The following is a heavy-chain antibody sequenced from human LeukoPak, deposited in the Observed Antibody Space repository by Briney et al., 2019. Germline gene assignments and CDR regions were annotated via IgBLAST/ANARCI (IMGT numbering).Heavy chain of an antibody. D-gene: IGHD1-26*01. J-gene: IGHJ4*02. Sequence: ASVKVSCKASGYTFTDYYMHWVRQAPGQALEWMGWINPNSGGTNYAQKFQGRVTMTRDTSVSTAYMELNRLTSDDTAVYFCARGDQYGTFYSWGQGTLVTVPS. CDR1: GYTFTDYY. CDR3: ARGDQYGTFYS. V-gene: IGHV1-2*02. CDR2: INPNSGGT.